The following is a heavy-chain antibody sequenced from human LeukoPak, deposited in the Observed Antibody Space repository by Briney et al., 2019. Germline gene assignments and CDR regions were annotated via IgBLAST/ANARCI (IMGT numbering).Heavy chain of an antibody. CDR2: FDLEDGET. Sequence: ASVKVSCKVSGYTLTELSMHWVRQAPGKGLEWMGGFDLEDGETIYAQKFQGRVTMTEDTSTDTAYMELSSLRSEDTAVYYCATGRDSYCSGGSCYDYWGQGTLVTVSS. D-gene: IGHD2-15*01. CDR1: GYTLTELS. J-gene: IGHJ4*02. CDR3: ATGRDSYCSGGSCYDY. V-gene: IGHV1-24*01.